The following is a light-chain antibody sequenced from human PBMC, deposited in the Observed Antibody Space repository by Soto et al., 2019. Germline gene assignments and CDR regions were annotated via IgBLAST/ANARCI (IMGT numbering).Light chain of an antibody. J-gene: IGKJ1*01. V-gene: IGKV3-20*01. CDR3: QQYGSSPRT. CDR1: QSVSSSY. Sequence: MLLTQSPCTLSLSPWERATLSCRASQSVSSSYLAWYQQKPGQAPRLLIYGASSRATGIPDRFSGSGSGTDFTLTISRLEPEDFAVYYCQQYGSSPRTFGQGTKVDIK. CDR2: GAS.